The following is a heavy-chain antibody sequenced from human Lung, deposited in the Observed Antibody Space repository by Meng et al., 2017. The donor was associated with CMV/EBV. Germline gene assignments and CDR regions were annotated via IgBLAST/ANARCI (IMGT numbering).Heavy chain of an antibody. Sequence: QVQLVESGGGVVQPGRSLRLSCAASGFTFSSYSMHWVRQAPGTGLEWVAVISYDGSNKYYADSVKGRFTISRDNSKNTLYLQMNSLRAEDTAVYYCADMGEWLADWGQGTLVTVSS. CDR2: ISYDGSNK. D-gene: IGHD6-19*01. CDR1: GFTFSSYS. CDR3: ADMGEWLAD. J-gene: IGHJ4*02. V-gene: IGHV3-30-3*01.